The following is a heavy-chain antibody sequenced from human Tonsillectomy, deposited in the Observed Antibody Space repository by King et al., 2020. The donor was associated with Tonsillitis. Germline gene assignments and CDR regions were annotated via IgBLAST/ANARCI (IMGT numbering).Heavy chain of an antibody. D-gene: IGHD2-2*01. J-gene: IGHJ3*01. CDR2: INHSGGT. CDR3: VRSSRWSGDAFDV. Sequence: VQLQQWGAGLLKPSETLSLPCGVYGASLTDYYWNWIRQPPGKGLEWIGEINHSGGTGYNPSLKSRVTMSVDTSKSQLSLNLNSVTAADTAVYYCVRSSRWSGDAFDVWGQGTMVTVSS. V-gene: IGHV4-34*01. CDR1: GASLTDYY.